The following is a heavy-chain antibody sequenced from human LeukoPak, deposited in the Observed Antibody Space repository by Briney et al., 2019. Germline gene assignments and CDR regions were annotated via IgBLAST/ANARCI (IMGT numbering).Heavy chain of an antibody. Sequence: PSETLSLTCTVSGGSISSYYWSWIRQPPGRGLEWIGYIYYSGSTNYNPSLKSRVTISVDTSKNQFSLKLSSVTAADTAVYYCARHHIGSSRFDPWGQGTLVTVSS. CDR3: ARHHIGSSRFDP. D-gene: IGHD3-10*01. J-gene: IGHJ5*02. CDR1: GGSISSYY. V-gene: IGHV4-59*08. CDR2: IYYSGST.